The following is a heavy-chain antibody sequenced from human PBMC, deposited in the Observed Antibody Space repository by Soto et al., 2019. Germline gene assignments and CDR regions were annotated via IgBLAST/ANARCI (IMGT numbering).Heavy chain of an antibody. Sequence: QVQLVQSGAEVKKPGASVKVSCKASGYTFNSYYIHWVRQAPGQGLEWMGISNPSGGSTNYPQKLQGRVTLTRDTSTSTVYMELSSLRSEDTAIYYCARGGYDWYFDLWGRGTLVTVSS. CDR1: GYTFNSYY. CDR3: ARGGYDWYFDL. J-gene: IGHJ2*01. CDR2: SNPSGGST. D-gene: IGHD5-18*01. V-gene: IGHV1-46*02.